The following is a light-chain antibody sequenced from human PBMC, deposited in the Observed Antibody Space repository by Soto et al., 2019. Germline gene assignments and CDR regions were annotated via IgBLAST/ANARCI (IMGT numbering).Light chain of an antibody. V-gene: IGKV3-20*01. J-gene: IGKJ1*01. CDR3: QQYGSSPRT. CDR1: QSVSSSY. CDR2: GAS. Sequence: EIVLTQSPGTLSLSPGERATLSCRASQSVSSSYLAWYQQKPGQAPRLLIYGASSRATGIPDRFSGSESWTDFTLTISRLGPEDFAVYYCQQYGSSPRTFGQGTKVDIK.